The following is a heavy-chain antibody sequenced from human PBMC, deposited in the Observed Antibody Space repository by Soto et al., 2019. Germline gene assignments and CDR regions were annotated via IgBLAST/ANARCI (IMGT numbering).Heavy chain of an antibody. V-gene: IGHV3-53*01. CDR3: AREWPHLDC. CDR1: GFTVSSNY. Sequence: GGSLRLSCAASGFTVSSNYMSWVRQAPGKGLEWVSVIYSGGSTFYADSVKGRFTISRDNSKNMVYLQMNRMRAEDTAVYYCAREWPHLDCWGQGTLVTVSS. CDR2: IYSGGST. J-gene: IGHJ4*02.